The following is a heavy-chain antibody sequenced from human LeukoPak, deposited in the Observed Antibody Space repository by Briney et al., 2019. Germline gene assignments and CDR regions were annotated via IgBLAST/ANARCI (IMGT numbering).Heavy chain of an antibody. CDR3: ARILGSDVGADF. CDR2: LSPNGDNK. J-gene: IGHJ4*02. CDR1: VFTFSGYW. V-gene: IGHV3-7*01. D-gene: IGHD1-26*01. Sequence: GGSLRLSRAASVFTFSGYWMPWVRQAPGKGLEWVANLSPNGDNKRYVESVKGRFTIPRDNAKTSLYLQRNSLRANDTAVNYCARILGSDVGADFGGQGTLVTVS.